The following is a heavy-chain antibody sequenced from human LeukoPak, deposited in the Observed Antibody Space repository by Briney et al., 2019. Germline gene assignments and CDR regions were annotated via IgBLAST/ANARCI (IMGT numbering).Heavy chain of an antibody. CDR1: GYTFTDYY. Sequence: GASVKVSCKASGYTFTDYYIHWVRQAPGQGLECMGWIKPNSGGTRYEQKFQGRVTMTRDTSISTAYMELSRLRSDDTAVYYCARGRCVSTSSKNCFDPWGQGTLVTVSS. CDR3: ARGRCVSTSSKNCFDP. D-gene: IGHD2-2*01. CDR2: IKPNSGGT. V-gene: IGHV1-2*02. J-gene: IGHJ5*02.